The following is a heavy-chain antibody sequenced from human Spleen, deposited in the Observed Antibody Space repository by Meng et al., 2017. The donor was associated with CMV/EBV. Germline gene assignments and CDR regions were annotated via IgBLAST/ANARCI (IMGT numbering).Heavy chain of an antibody. CDR2: LYSGGQT. CDR1: GIGVSSIY. V-gene: IGHV3-66*02. J-gene: IGHJ4*02. Sequence: GGSLRLSCEVSGIGVSSIYMSWVRQAPGKGLEWVSVLYSGGQTYYTDSVKGRFTISRDTSKNTLYLHMGGLRTEDTAVYYCTRDPAPFIIRGKLPYWGQGTLVTVSS. D-gene: IGHD3-10*01. CDR3: TRDPAPFIIRGKLPY.